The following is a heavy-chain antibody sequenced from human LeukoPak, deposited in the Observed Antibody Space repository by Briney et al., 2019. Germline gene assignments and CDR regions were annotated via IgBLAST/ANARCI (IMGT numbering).Heavy chain of an antibody. CDR2: IGRSGSPI. CDR1: GFTFSSYE. Sequence: PGGSLRLSCAASGFTFSSYEMNWVRQAPGKGLEWVSYIGRSGSPIYHADSVKGRFTISRDNAKNSVYLQMNSLRAEDTGVYYCARDLFSTGNWFDPWGQGTLVTVSS. CDR3: ARDLFSTGNWFDP. D-gene: IGHD2-8*02. J-gene: IGHJ5*02. V-gene: IGHV3-48*03.